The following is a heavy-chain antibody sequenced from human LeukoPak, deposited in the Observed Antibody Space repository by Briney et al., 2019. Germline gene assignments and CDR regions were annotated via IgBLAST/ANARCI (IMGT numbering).Heavy chain of an antibody. CDR1: GFTFSSYA. Sequence: PGGSLRLSCAASGFTFSSYAMSWVRQAPGKGLEWVSAISGSGGGTYYADSVKGRFTISRDNSKNTLYLQMNSLRAEDTAVYYCAKDEGRGELRKIGYDYWGQGTLVTVSS. J-gene: IGHJ4*02. CDR2: ISGSGGGT. CDR3: AKDEGRGELRKIGYDY. D-gene: IGHD1-26*01. V-gene: IGHV3-23*01.